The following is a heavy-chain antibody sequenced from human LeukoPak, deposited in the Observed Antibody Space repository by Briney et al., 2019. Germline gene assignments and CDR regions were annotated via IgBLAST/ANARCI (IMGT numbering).Heavy chain of an antibody. Sequence: ASVKVSCKASGGTFSSYAISWVRQAHGPGLEWMGGIIPIFGTANYAQKFQGRVTITADESTSTAYMELSSLRSEDTAVYYCARDRSTVTTYLKIWGQGTLVTVSS. CDR1: GGTFSSYA. V-gene: IGHV1-69*01. CDR3: ARDRSTVTTYLKI. CDR2: IIPIFGTA. D-gene: IGHD4-17*01. J-gene: IGHJ4*02.